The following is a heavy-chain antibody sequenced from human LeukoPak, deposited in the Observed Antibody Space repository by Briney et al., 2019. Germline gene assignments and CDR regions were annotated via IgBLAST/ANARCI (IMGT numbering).Heavy chain of an antibody. V-gene: IGHV3-7*01. CDR2: INQDGGEK. CDR1: GSTFSRYW. Sequence: PGGSLRLSCAASGSTFSRYWMTWVRQAPGKGLEWVANINQDGGEKYYVDSVKGRFTISRDNAKNSLYLQMNSLRAEDAAVYYCARDYHGYFDYWGQGTLVTVSS. D-gene: IGHD1-14*01. J-gene: IGHJ4*02. CDR3: ARDYHGYFDY.